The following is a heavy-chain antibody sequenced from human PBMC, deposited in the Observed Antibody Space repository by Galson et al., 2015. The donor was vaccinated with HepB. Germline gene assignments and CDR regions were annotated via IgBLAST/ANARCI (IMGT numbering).Heavy chain of an antibody. J-gene: IGHJ5*02. Sequence: SLRLSCAASGFTLRTYSMNWVRQAPGKGLEWVSYITSGSSTIYYADSVKGRFTISRDNAKNSLYLQMNSLRDEDTAVYYCATDEWSPWGRGTLVTVSS. CDR2: ITSGSSTI. CDR3: ATDEWSP. CDR1: GFTLRTYS. V-gene: IGHV3-48*02. D-gene: IGHD2-8*01.